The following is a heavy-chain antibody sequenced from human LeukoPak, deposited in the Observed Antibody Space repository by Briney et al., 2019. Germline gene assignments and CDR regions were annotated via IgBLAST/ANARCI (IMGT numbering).Heavy chain of an antibody. CDR1: GGSITSSSYY. J-gene: IGHJ4*02. CDR3: ARTFYGDYPYYFDY. V-gene: IGHV4-39*07. CDR2: IYYTGST. Sequence: PSETLSLTCTVSGGSITSSSYYWGWIRQPPGKGPEWIGSIYYTGSTNYNPSLKSRVTISLDTSKNQFSLKLTSVTAADTAVYYCARTFYGDYPYYFDYWGQGTLVTVSS. D-gene: IGHD4-17*01.